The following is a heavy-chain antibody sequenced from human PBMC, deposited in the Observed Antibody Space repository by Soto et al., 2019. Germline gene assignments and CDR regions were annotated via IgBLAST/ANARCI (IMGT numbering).Heavy chain of an antibody. Sequence: EVQPVESGGGLVQPGGSLRLSCAASGFTFSSYWMSWVRQAPGKGLEWVANIKQDGSEKYNVDFVKGRFTISRDNAKNSLYLQMNSLRVEDTAVYYCARAYGSGSLSGYWGQGTLVTVSS. J-gene: IGHJ4*02. CDR3: ARAYGSGSLSGY. D-gene: IGHD3-10*01. CDR1: GFTFSSYW. CDR2: IKQDGSEK. V-gene: IGHV3-7*01.